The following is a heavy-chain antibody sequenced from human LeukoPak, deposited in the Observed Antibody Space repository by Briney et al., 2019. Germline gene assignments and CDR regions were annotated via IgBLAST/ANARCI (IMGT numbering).Heavy chain of an antibody. Sequence: GGSLRLSCAASGFSVSINYMSWVRQAPGKGLEWVSAISSSGGSTYYADSVKGRFTISRDNSKNTLYLQMNSLRAEDTAVYYCAKGYCSGGSCYSGLFDYWGQGTLVTVSS. CDR1: GFSVSINY. V-gene: IGHV3-23*01. CDR3: AKGYCSGGSCYSGLFDY. D-gene: IGHD2-15*01. J-gene: IGHJ4*02. CDR2: ISSSGGST.